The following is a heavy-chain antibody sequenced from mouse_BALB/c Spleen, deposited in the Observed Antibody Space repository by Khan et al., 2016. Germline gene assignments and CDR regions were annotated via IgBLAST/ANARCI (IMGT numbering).Heavy chain of an antibody. CDR1: GYTFTSYT. CDR2: IAPRSDYT. V-gene: IGHV1-4*01. Sequence: QVQLQQSGAELARPGASVKMSCKASGYTFTSYTMFWVKQRPGQGLEWIGYIAPRSDYTDYNQKFKDKATLTADKSSTTAYMQLNSLTSEDSAVYYWAREGWLLGYFDYGGQGTTLTVSS. CDR3: AREGWLLGYFDY. D-gene: IGHD2-3*01. J-gene: IGHJ2*01.